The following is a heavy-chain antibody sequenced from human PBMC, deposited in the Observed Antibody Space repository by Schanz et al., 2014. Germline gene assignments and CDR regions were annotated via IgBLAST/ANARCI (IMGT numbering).Heavy chain of an antibody. CDR1: GFAFSSYG. Sequence: EVQLLESGGGLVQPGGSLRLSCLASGFAFSSYGMNWLRQAPGKGLEWVSVIGVDGTTTYYADSVKGRFTISRDNSKNTLYLQMNSLRPEDTALYYCAKGSRSGSKVMDVWGKGTTVAVAS. J-gene: IGHJ6*03. V-gene: IGHV3-23*01. CDR3: AKGSRSGSKVMDV. D-gene: IGHD3-10*01. CDR2: IGVDGTTT.